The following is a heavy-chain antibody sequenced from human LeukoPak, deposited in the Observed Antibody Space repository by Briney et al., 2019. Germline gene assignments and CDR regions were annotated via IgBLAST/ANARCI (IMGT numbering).Heavy chain of an antibody. CDR2: IYSGGST. CDR1: GFTVSSNH. CDR3: ARVIVTGYYDACDI. V-gene: IGHV3-53*01. Sequence: GGSLRLSCAASGFTVSSNHMSWVRQAPGKGLERVSVIYSGGSTYYADSVKRRCTISRDNSKNTLYLQMHSVRAEDTAVYYCARVIVTGYYDACDIGRRGTSDSVS. J-gene: IGHJ3*02. D-gene: IGHD3-9*01.